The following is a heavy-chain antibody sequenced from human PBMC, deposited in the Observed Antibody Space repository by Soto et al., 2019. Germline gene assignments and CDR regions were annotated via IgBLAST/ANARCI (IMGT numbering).Heavy chain of an antibody. CDR2: IWYDGSNK. CDR3: ARDRRSSRWYVDYYYGMDV. Sequence: QVQLVESGGGVVQPGRSLRLSCAASGFTFSSYGMHWVRQAPGKGLEWVAVIWYDGSNKYYADSVKGRFTISRDNSKNTLYLQMNSLRAEDTAVYYCARDRRSSRWYVDYYYGMDVWGQGTTVTVSS. CDR1: GFTFSSYG. J-gene: IGHJ6*02. D-gene: IGHD6-19*01. V-gene: IGHV3-33*01.